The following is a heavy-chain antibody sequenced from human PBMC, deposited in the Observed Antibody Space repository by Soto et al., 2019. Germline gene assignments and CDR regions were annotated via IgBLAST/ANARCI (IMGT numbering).Heavy chain of an antibody. V-gene: IGHV3-11*06. CDR3: ASHYARNRDAFDI. D-gene: IGHD4-17*01. J-gene: IGHJ3*02. Sequence: QVQLVESGGGLVEPGGSLRLSCAASGFIFSDHYMSWIRQAPGKGLQWISYMSSNEYYTNYAYSVKGRFTVSRDNARNSLFLQMNSLRADDTAVYYCASHYARNRDAFDIWGQGTMVTGSS. CDR2: MSSNEYYT. CDR1: GFIFSDHY.